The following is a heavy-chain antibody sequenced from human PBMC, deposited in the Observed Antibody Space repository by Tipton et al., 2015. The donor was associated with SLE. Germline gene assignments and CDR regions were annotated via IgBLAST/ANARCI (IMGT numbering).Heavy chain of an antibody. D-gene: IGHD7-27*01. CDR3: ARETTGDTYYYYGMDV. CDR2: IFSSGNT. V-gene: IGHV4-61*02. CDR1: GDSMNSGVYY. J-gene: IGHJ6*02. Sequence: TLSLTCTVSGDSMNSGVYYWSWLRQPAGKGLEWIGRIFSSGNTIYNPSLKSRVTISEDTSKNQFSLRLSSVTAADTAVYYCARETTGDTYYYYGMDVWGQGTTVTVSS.